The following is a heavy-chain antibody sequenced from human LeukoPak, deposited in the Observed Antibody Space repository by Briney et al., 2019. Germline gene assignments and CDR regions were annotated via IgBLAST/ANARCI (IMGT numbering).Heavy chain of an antibody. V-gene: IGHV5-51*01. J-gene: IGHJ4*02. CDR2: IYPGNSRT. Sequence: AESLKISCKGSGYSFTSYWIGWVRQMPGKGLEGMGAIYPGNSRTRYRPSFQGQVTISADTSISTAYLQWSSLKASDTAMYYCVSFNDGKDSDFDHWGQGTLVTVSS. CDR1: GYSFTSYW. D-gene: IGHD4-23*01. CDR3: VSFNDGKDSDFDH.